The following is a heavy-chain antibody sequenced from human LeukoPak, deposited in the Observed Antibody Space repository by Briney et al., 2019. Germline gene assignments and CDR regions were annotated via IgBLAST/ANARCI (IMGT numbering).Heavy chain of an antibody. CDR1: GYTFTSYG. CDR2: ISAYNGST. J-gene: IGHJ4*02. CDR3: ARVGDYDILTGPCDY. D-gene: IGHD3-9*01. Sequence: GASVKVSCKASGYTFTSYGISWVRQAPGQGLEWMGWISAYNGSTNYAQKLQGRVTMTTDTSTSTAYMELRSQRSDDTAVYYCARVGDYDILTGPCDYWGQGTLVTVSS. V-gene: IGHV1-18*01.